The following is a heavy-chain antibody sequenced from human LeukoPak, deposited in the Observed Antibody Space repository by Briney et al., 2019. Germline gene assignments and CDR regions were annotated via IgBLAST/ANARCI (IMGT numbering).Heavy chain of an antibody. Sequence: SETLPLTCTVSGGSISSYYWSWIRQPPGKGLEWIGYINYSGSTNYNPSLKSRVTISVDTSKNQFSLKLSSVTAADTAVYYCARDRSGWYSGTRGWFDPWGQGTLVTVSS. J-gene: IGHJ5*02. CDR2: INYSGST. V-gene: IGHV4-59*01. D-gene: IGHD6-19*01. CDR1: GGSISSYY. CDR3: ARDRSGWYSGTRGWFDP.